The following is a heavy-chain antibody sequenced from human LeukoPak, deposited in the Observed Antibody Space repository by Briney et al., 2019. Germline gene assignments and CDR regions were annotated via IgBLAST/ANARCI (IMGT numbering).Heavy chain of an antibody. Sequence: TLSLTCTVSGGSINSGGYYWSWIRQHPGKGLEWIGYIHYSGSTYYNPSLKSRITISVDTSKNQFSLKLSSVTAADTAVYYCARNQATVTTGFDYWGQGTLVTVSS. CDR2: IHYSGST. CDR3: ARNQATVTTGFDY. D-gene: IGHD4-17*01. CDR1: GGSINSGGYY. J-gene: IGHJ4*02. V-gene: IGHV4-31*03.